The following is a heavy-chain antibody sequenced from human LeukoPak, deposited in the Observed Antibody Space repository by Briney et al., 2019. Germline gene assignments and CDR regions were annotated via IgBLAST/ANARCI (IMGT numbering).Heavy chain of an antibody. D-gene: IGHD7-27*01. J-gene: IGHJ4*02. V-gene: IGHV3-20*04. CDR3: ARDYTGGWNDY. CDR2: IHWNGGST. CDR1: GFTFDDYG. Sequence: PGGSLRLSCAASGFTFDDYGMSWVRQAPGKGLEWVAGIHWNGGSTGYVDSVKGRFTISRDNTKNSLYLQMNSLRAEDTAVYYCARDYTGGWNDYWGQGTLVIVSS.